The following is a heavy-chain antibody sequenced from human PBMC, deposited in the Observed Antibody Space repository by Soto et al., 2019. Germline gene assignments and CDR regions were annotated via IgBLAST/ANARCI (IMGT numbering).Heavy chain of an antibody. D-gene: IGHD3-9*01. CDR2: IYYSGST. J-gene: IGHJ4*02. CDR3: ARGVRYFDWLLPFYLDY. V-gene: IGHV4-30-4*02. Sequence: SSETLSLTCTVSGGSISSGDYYWSWIRQPPGKGLEWIGYIYYSGSTYYNPSLKSRVTISVDTSKNQFSLKLSSVTAADTAVYYCARGVRYFDWLLPFYLDYWGQGTPVTVSS. CDR1: GGSISSGDYY.